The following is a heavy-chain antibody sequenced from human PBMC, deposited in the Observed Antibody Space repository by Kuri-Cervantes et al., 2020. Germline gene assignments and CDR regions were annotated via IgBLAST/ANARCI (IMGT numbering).Heavy chain of an antibody. V-gene: IGHV3-30*04. J-gene: IGHJ4*02. CDR3: ARESGWLPDY. CDR2: ISYDGSNK. Sequence: GGSLRLSCAASGFTFSSFAMHWVRQAPGKGLEWVAVISYDGSNKYYSDSVKGRFTISRDNSKNTLYLQMNSLRAEDTAVFYCARESGWLPDYWGQGTLVTVSS. D-gene: IGHD6-19*01. CDR1: GFTFSSFA.